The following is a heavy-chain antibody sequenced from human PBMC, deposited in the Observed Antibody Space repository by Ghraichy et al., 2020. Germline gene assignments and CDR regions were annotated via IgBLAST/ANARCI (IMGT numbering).Heavy chain of an antibody. D-gene: IGHD5-18*01. CDR3: ARLRVAARIQLWIDY. CDR2: IYPGDSDT. J-gene: IGHJ4*02. CDR1: GYSFTSYW. Sequence: GESLNISCKGSGYSFTSYWIGWVRQMPGKGLEWMGIIYPGDSDTRYSPSFQGQVTISADKPISTAYLQWSSLKASDTAMYYCARLRVAARIQLWIDYWGQGTLVTVSS. V-gene: IGHV5-51*01.